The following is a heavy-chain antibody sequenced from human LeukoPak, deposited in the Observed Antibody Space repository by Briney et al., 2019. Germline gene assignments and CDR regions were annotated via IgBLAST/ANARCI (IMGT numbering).Heavy chain of an antibody. CDR1: SGSISSSSYY. CDR3: ARRLGGYTNFGY. V-gene: IGHV4-39*07. J-gene: IGHJ4*01. CDR2: ISHSGTT. Sequence: SETLSLTCTVSSGSISSSSYYWAWIRQPPGKGLEWIGEISHSGTTSYNTSLKSRVSISVDPSMNQFSLRMFFVTVADTAVYYCARRLGGYTNFGYWGHGNMVTVSS. D-gene: IGHD3-16*01.